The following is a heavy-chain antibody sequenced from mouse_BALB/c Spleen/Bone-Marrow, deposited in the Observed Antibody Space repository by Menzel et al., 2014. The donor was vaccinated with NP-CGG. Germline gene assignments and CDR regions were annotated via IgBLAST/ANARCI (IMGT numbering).Heavy chain of an antibody. Sequence: EVKLMESGGDLVKPGGSLKLSCAASGFTFSSYGMSWVRQTPDKRLEWVATISSGGSYTYYPDSVKGRFTISRDNAKNTLYLQMSSLKSEGTAMYYFARGGGAYYGNFWFAYWGQGTLVTVSA. CDR2: ISSGGSYT. V-gene: IGHV5-6*01. CDR3: ARGGGAYYGNFWFAY. CDR1: GFTFSSYG. D-gene: IGHD2-10*01. J-gene: IGHJ3*01.